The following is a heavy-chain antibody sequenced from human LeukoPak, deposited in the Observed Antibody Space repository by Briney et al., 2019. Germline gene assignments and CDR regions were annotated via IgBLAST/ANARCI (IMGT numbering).Heavy chain of an antibody. V-gene: IGHV1-46*01. D-gene: IGHD3-16*01. J-gene: IGHJ3*02. CDR3: ARDGASHAFDI. Sequence: FQGRVTMTRDTSTSTVYMELSSLRSEDTAVYYCARDGASHAFDIWGQGTTVTVSS.